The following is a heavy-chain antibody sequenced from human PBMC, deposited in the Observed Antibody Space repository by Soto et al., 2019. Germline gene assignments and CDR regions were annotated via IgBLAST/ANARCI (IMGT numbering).Heavy chain of an antibody. CDR3: ARDKIKGLFDY. J-gene: IGHJ4*02. CDR2: INHSGST. Sequence: SETLSLTCAVYGGSFSGYSWTWIRQPPGTGLEWIGEINHSGSTNYNPSLKSRVTISVDTSKNQFSLKLTSVTAADTAVYYCARDKIKGLFDYWGQGTLVTVS. V-gene: IGHV4-34*01. CDR1: GGSFSGYS.